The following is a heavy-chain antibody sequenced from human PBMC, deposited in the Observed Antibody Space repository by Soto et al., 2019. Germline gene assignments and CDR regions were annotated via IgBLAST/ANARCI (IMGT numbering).Heavy chain of an antibody. CDR1: GFTFSSYA. V-gene: IGHV3-23*01. CDR3: AKDRGYCSGGSCYRIGY. CDR2: ISGGGGTT. Sequence: EVQLLESGGGLAQPGESLRLSCAASGFTFSSYAMSWVRQAPGKGLEWVSAISGGGGTTYYADSVKGRITISRDNSKNTVFLQMNSLRAEDTAVYYCAKDRGYCSGGSCYRIGYWGQGTLVTVSS. D-gene: IGHD2-15*01. J-gene: IGHJ4*02.